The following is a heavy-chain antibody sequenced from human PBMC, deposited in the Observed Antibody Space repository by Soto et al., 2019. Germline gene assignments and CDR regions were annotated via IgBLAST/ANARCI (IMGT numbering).Heavy chain of an antibody. J-gene: IGHJ4*02. V-gene: IGHV1-69*13. D-gene: IGHD6-13*01. CDR1: GGPFSSYR. Sequence: SVKVSCKASGGPFSSYRFNWVRQARGQGLEWLGGIVPIYRTADYAQKFQGRVTITADESTRTVYMELSSLKSQDTALYYCARDSGAKLSSSWGRGTLVTVSS. CDR2: IVPIYRTA. CDR3: ARDSGAKLSSS.